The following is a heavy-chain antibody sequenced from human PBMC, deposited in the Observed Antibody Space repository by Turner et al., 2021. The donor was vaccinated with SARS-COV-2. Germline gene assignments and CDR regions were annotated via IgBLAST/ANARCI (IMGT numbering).Heavy chain of an antibody. Sequence: QVQLVESGGGVVQPGRSLRLSCAAPGFTFSNYGMFWVRQAPGKGLEWVALISYDGSNKHYADSVKGRFTISRDNSKNTLFLQMYSLRAEDTAVYYCVKGGSGWSMEFDYWGHGTLVTVSS. CDR2: ISYDGSNK. CDR3: VKGGSGWSMEFDY. J-gene: IGHJ4*01. D-gene: IGHD6-19*01. CDR1: GFTFSNYG. V-gene: IGHV3-30*18.